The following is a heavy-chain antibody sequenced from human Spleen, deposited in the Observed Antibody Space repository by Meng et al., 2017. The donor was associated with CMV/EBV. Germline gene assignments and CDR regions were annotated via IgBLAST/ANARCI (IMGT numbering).Heavy chain of an antibody. Sequence: ISGDSVYTNSVAWNWIRQSPSRGLEWLGRTYYRSQWFNDYAVSVKGRIIISPDTSKNQFSLQLNSVTPEDTALYYCAREGSGSSKFDYWGQGTLVTVSS. V-gene: IGHV6-1*01. CDR3: AREGSGSSKFDY. CDR1: GDSVYTNSVA. CDR2: TYYRSQWFN. D-gene: IGHD1-26*01. J-gene: IGHJ4*02.